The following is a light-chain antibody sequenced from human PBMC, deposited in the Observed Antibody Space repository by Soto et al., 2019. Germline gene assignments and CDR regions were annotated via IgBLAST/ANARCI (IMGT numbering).Light chain of an antibody. CDR3: NSYTSSNTRV. V-gene: IGLV2-14*01. J-gene: IGLJ1*01. CDR1: SSDIGVYSR. CDR2: EVS. Sequence: QSALTQPASVSGSPGQSITISCTGTSSDIGVYSRVSWYQHHPGKAPKLMIYEVSDRPSGVSNRFSGSKSGNTASLTISGLQAEDEADYYCNSYTSSNTRVFGTGTKLTVL.